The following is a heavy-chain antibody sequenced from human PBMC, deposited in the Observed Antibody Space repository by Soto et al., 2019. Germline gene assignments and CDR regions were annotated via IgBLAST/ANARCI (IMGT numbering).Heavy chain of an antibody. J-gene: IGHJ5*02. V-gene: IGHV4-30-2*01. CDR1: GAPITSGAYS. D-gene: IGHD2-21*02. Sequence: QLQLRESGSGLVKPSQTLSLTCTVSGAPITSGAYSWSWFRQPPGKGLEWIGFIYQSGSTHYSPALKSRVTISVDRSKNHFSLQLTSLTAADTAVYYCARDMSGCSSSDCYLSGWFDPWGPGTLVTVSS. CDR3: ARDMSGCSSSDCYLSGWFDP. CDR2: IYQSGST.